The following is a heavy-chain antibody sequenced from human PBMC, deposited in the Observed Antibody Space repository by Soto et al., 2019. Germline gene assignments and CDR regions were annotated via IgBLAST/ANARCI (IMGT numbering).Heavy chain of an antibody. J-gene: IGHJ4*02. CDR2: IIPIFGTA. Sequence: SVKVSCKASGGTFSSYAISWLRQSPGQGLEWMGGIIPIFGTANYAQKFQGRVTITADESTSTAYMELSSLRSEDTAVYYCARIRMLGIGFWGSYRQHYFDHWGQGTLVTVSS. CDR3: ARIRMLGIGFWGSYRQHYFDH. V-gene: IGHV1-69*13. CDR1: GGTFSSYA. D-gene: IGHD3-16*02.